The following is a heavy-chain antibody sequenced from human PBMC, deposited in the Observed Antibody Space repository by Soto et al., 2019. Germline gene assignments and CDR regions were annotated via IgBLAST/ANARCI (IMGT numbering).Heavy chain of an antibody. V-gene: IGHV3-15*07. CDR3: TTGGPAAIFVAHDY. CDR2: IKSKTDGGTT. CDR1: GFTFSNAW. Sequence: GGSLRLSCAASGFTFSNAWMNWVRQAPGKGLEWVGRIKSKTDGGTTDYAAPVKGRFTISRDDSKNTLYLQMNSLKTEDTAVYYCTTGGPAAIFVAHDYWGQGTLVTVSS. D-gene: IGHD2-2*01. J-gene: IGHJ4*02.